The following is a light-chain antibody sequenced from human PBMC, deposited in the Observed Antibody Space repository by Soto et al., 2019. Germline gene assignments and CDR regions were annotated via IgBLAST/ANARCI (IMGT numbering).Light chain of an antibody. CDR2: SAS. Sequence: DIQMTHYPSSVSGSIGDTVTITCRASQDINVYLNWYQQKPGEVPKLLIYSASSLHSGVPSRFTGSGSETDFTLTIRSLQPEDFATYYCQHGYVAPYNFGQGSKVDIK. CDR3: QHGYVAPYN. V-gene: IGKV1-39*01. CDR1: QDINVY. J-gene: IGKJ2*01.